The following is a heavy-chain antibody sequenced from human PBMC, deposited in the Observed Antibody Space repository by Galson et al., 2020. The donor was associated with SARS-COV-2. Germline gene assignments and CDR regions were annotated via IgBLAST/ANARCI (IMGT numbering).Heavy chain of an antibody. CDR2: IYYSGST. V-gene: IGHV4-39*01. J-gene: IGHJ4*02. Sequence: SETLSLTCTVSGGSISSSSYYWGWIRQPPGKGPEWIRNIYYSGSTYYHPTPKSRVTISVDTSKNQFSLKLSSVTAADTAVYYCARHPLYCSSTSCYEYYFDYWGQGTLVTVSS. D-gene: IGHD2-2*01. CDR1: GGSISSSSYY. CDR3: ARHPLYCSSTSCYEYYFDY.